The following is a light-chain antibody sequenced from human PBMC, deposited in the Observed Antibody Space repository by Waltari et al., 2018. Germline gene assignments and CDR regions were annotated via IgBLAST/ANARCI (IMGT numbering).Light chain of an antibody. Sequence: QSALTQPRSVSASPGQSVTISCLGTSSDVGGYDYVSWYQQHPGKAPKLMIYDVSMRPSGVPDRFSGSKSGNTASLTISGLQADDEADYYCCSYAGSYTVIFGGGTKLTVL. J-gene: IGLJ2*01. CDR2: DVS. CDR3: CSYAGSYTVI. CDR1: SSDVGGYDY. V-gene: IGLV2-11*01.